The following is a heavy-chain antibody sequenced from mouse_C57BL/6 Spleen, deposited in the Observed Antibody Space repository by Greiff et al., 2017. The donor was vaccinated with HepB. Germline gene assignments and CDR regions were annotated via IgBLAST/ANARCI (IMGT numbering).Heavy chain of an antibody. CDR3: ATSLLPTGFYYAMDY. CDR2: IWGGGST. V-gene: IGHV2-9*01. D-gene: IGHD2-1*01. J-gene: IGHJ4*01. Sequence: VHLVESGPGLVAPSQSLSITCTVSGFSLTSYGVDWVRQPPGKGLEWLGVIWGGGSTNYNSALMSRLSISKDNSKSQVFLKMNSLQTDDTAMYYCATSLLPTGFYYAMDYWGQGTSVTVSS. CDR1: GFSLTSYG.